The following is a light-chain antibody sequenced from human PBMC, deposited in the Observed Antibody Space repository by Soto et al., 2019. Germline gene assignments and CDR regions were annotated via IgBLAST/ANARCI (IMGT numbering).Light chain of an antibody. CDR1: SGHNSYA. CDR2: LNSDGSH. CDR3: QTWSTDIRV. Sequence: QGVVTQAPSDSASLGASVKLTCTLSSGHNSYAIAWHQQQPEKGPRYLMKLNSDGSHSKGDGIPDRFSGSSSGAERYLTISSLQSEDEADYYCQTWSTDIRVFGGGTKLTVL. J-gene: IGLJ3*02. V-gene: IGLV4-69*01.